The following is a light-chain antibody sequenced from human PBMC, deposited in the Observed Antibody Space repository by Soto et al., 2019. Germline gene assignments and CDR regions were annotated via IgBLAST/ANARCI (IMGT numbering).Light chain of an antibody. CDR3: QQDNIWPGT. V-gene: IGKV3-15*01. CDR1: QSVSSN. Sequence: EIVLTQSPSTLSLSPWERATLSCMASQSVSSNLAWYQQKPGQAPRLLIYGASNRATGIPDRFSGSGSGTEFALTISRLESQDFAVYYCQQDNIWPGTLGQGTKVAIK. J-gene: IGKJ1*01. CDR2: GAS.